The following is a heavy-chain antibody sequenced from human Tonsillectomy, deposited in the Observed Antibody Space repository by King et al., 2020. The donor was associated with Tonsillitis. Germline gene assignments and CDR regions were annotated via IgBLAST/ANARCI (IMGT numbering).Heavy chain of an antibody. D-gene: IGHD2-15*01. Sequence: HVQLVESGGGVVQPGRSLRLSCAASGFTFSTYGMHWVRQAPGKGLEGVAVISYDGSNKYYADSVKGRFTISRDNSKNTLYLQMNSLRAEDTAVYYCAKETPVDDGMDVWGQGTTVTVSS. J-gene: IGHJ6*02. V-gene: IGHV3-30*18. CDR1: GFTFSTYG. CDR3: AKETPVDDGMDV. CDR2: ISYDGSNK.